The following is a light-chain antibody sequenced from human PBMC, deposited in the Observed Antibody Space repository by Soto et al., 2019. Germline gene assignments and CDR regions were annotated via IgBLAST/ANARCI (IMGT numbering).Light chain of an antibody. CDR3: SSYTSTSTYV. V-gene: IGLV2-18*02. CDR2: EVS. Sequence: QAALTKPPSVSGSPSLSVTISCTGTSSDVGSYNRVSWYQQPPGTAPKLLIYEVSNRPSGVPNRFSGSKSGNTASLTISGLQAEDEADYYCSSYTSTSTYVFGTGTKVTVL. CDR1: SSDVGSYNR. J-gene: IGLJ1*01.